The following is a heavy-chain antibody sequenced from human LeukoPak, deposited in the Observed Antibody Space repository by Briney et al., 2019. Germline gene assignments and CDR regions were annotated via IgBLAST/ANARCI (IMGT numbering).Heavy chain of an antibody. J-gene: IGHJ3*02. V-gene: IGHV1-2*02. CDR2: INPNSGGT. CDR1: GYTFTGYY. D-gene: IGHD3-16*01. Sequence: ASVKVSCKASGYTFTGYYMHWVRQAPGQGLEWMGWINPNSGGTNYAQKFQGRVTMTRDTSISTAYMELSRLRSDDTAVYYCARHLTTYYDYVWGQAAFDIWGQGTMVTVSS. CDR3: ARHLTTYYDYVWGQAAFDI.